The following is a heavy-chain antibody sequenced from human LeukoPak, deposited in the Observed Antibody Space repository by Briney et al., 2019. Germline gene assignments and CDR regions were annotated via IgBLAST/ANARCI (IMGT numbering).Heavy chain of an antibody. V-gene: IGHV1-46*03. CDR2: INPSGGST. CDR3: AGVSRLLAWSDP. CDR1: GYTFTSYY. J-gene: IGHJ5*02. Sequence: ASVKVSCKASGYTFTSYYMHWVRQAPGQGLEWMGIINPSGGSTSYAQKFQGRVTMTRDTSTSTVYMELSSLRSEDTAVYYCAGVSRLLAWSDPWGQGTLVTVSS. D-gene: IGHD2-15*01.